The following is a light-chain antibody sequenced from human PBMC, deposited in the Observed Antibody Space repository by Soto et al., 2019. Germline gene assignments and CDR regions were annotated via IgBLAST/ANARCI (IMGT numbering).Light chain of an antibody. CDR3: HQYGSSSWT. J-gene: IGKJ1*01. CDR2: DAS. Sequence: EIVLSQSPGTLSLSPGERATLSCRASQSVRSSYLAWYQQKPGQAPRLLIYDASSRATGIPDRFSGSGSGTDFTLTISRLEHEEFAVYYCHQYGSSSWTFGQGPKVDIK. V-gene: IGKV3-20*01. CDR1: QSVRSSY.